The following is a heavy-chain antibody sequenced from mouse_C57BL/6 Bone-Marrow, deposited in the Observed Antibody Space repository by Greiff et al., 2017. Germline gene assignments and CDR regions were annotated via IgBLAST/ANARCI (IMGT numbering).Heavy chain of an antibody. Sequence: QVQLQQSGPELVKPGASVKLSCKASGYTFTSYDINWVKQRPGQGLEWIGWIYPRDGSTKYNEKFKGKATLTVDTSSSTAYMELHSLTSEDSAVYFCVPYYGSSYYYFDYWGQGTTLTVSS. D-gene: IGHD1-1*01. V-gene: IGHV1-85*01. CDR2: IYPRDGST. CDR1: GYTFTSYD. CDR3: VPYYGSSYYYFDY. J-gene: IGHJ2*01.